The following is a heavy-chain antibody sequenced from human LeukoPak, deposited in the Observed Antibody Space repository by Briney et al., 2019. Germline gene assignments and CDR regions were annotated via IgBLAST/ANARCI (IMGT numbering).Heavy chain of an antibody. CDR3: ARGHIVATIPFDY. V-gene: IGHV4-59*01. D-gene: IGHD5-12*01. Sequence: SETLSLTCTVSGASTSTYYWSWSRQPSGKGLEWIGFIYYSGSTNYNPSLKSRVNISVDTSKNQISLKLSSVTATDTAVYYCARGHIVATIPFDYWGQGTLVTVSS. CDR2: IYYSGST. CDR1: GASTSTYY. J-gene: IGHJ4*02.